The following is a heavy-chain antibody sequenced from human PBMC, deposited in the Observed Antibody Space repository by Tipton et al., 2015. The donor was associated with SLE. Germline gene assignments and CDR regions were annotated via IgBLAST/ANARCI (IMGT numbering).Heavy chain of an antibody. CDR1: GFTFSDYD. CDR3: VRLSGIVRPNSLPLYPLDY. CDR2: IDPRGNT. D-gene: IGHD1-26*01. J-gene: IGHJ4*02. V-gene: IGHV3-13*01. Sequence: GSLRLSCSTSGFTFSDYDMHWVRQSTEKGLEWLTYIDPRGNTYYPDSVRGRFTVSREDVKNSLYLQMNNLRVEDTAVYYCVRLSGIVRPNSLPLYPLDYWGQGTLVTVSS.